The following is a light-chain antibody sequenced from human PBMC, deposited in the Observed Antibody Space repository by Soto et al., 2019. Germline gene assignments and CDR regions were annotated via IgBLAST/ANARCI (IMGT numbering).Light chain of an antibody. J-gene: IGKJ4*01. CDR1: QYLDRN. CDR3: QQYNKWPLT. CDR2: GAS. V-gene: IGKV3-15*01. Sequence: EVVLTQSPATLSVSPGERATLSCRASQYLDRNLAWYQQKPGQPPRLVIYGASIRATGIPARFSGSESGTELTLTISSLQSEVFAVYYCQQYNKWPLTFGGGTKVEIK.